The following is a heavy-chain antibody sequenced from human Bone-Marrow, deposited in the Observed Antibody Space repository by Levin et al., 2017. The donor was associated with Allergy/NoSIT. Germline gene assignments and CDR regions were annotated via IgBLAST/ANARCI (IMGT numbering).Heavy chain of an antibody. V-gene: IGHV3-30*04. CDR3: AKVRRTYYDYYSLDV. J-gene: IGHJ6*02. Sequence: GGSLRLSCTASGFTFTSYPIHWVRQAPGKGLEWVAVVSFDGDRQFYGDSAKGRFTISRDDSKNTVFLQMDSLRLEDTAVYYCAKVRRTYYDYYSLDVWGQGTTVAISS. CDR2: VSFDGDRQ. CDR1: GFTFTSYP.